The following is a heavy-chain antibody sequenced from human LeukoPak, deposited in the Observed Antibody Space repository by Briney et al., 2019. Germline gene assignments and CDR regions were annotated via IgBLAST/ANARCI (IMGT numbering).Heavy chain of an antibody. J-gene: IGHJ4*02. CDR1: GFTFSSYS. D-gene: IGHD6-13*01. CDR3: TTEGRSIAAAVFDY. V-gene: IGHV3-30*02. CDR2: IRYDGSNK. Sequence: PGGSLRLSCAASGFTFSSYSMNWVRQAPGKGLEWVAFIRYDGSNKYYADSVKGRFTISRDNSKNTLYLQMNSLKTEDTAVYYCTTEGRSIAAAVFDYWGQGTLVTVSS.